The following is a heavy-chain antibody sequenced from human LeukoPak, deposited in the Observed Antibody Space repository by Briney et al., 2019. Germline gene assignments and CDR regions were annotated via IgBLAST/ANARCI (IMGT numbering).Heavy chain of an antibody. J-gene: IGHJ5*02. Sequence: ASVKVSCKASGYTFTGYYMHWVRQAPGQGLEWMGRINPNSGGTNYAQKFQGRVTMTRNTSISTAYMELSSLRSEDTAVYYCARRAERNYDFWSGYSQRDNWFDPWGQGTLVTVSS. CDR3: ARRAERNYDFWSGYSQRDNWFDP. CDR1: GYTFTGYY. CDR2: INPNSGGT. D-gene: IGHD3-3*01. V-gene: IGHV1-2*06.